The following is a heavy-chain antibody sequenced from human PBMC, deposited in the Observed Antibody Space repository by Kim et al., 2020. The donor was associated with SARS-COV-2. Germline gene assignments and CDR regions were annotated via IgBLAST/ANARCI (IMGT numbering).Heavy chain of an antibody. D-gene: IGHD5-18*01. Sequence: ASVKVSCKASGYTFTSYAMHWVRQAPGQRLEWMGWINAGNGNTKYSQKFQGRVTITRDTSASTAYMELSSLRSEDTAVYYCARVKPYGDTAMVGGDYWGQGTLVTVSS. V-gene: IGHV1-3*01. J-gene: IGHJ4*02. CDR3: ARVKPYGDTAMVGGDY. CDR1: GYTFTSYA. CDR2: INAGNGNT.